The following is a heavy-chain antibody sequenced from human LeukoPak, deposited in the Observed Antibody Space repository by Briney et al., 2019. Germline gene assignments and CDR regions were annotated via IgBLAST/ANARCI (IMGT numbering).Heavy chain of an antibody. Sequence: PGGSLRLSCAASRFIFSRYAVHWVSQAPGKGLEWLTVIAADGKDIKYADSVKGRFTISRDNSKSALYLQMNSLRVEDTAVYYCAKDQQAVSAAYYFDSWGQGTLVTASS. CDR3: AKDQQAVSAAYYFDS. D-gene: IGHD2-2*01. CDR1: RFIFSRYA. V-gene: IGHV3-30*18. CDR2: IAADGKDI. J-gene: IGHJ4*02.